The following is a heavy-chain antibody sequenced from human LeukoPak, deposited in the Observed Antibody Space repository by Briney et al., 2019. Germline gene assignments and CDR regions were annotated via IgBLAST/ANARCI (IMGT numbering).Heavy chain of an antibody. D-gene: IGHD2-2*01. CDR2: ISAYNGNT. J-gene: IGHJ6*03. CDR1: GYTFTSYG. V-gene: IGHV1-18*01. Sequence: ASVTVSCKASGYTFTSYGISWVRQAPGQGLEWMGWISAYNGNTNYAQKLQGRVTMTTDTSKSTAYMELRSLSSDDTAVYYCAREGAQYQLRTYMDVWGKGTTVTVSS. CDR3: AREGAQYQLRTYMDV.